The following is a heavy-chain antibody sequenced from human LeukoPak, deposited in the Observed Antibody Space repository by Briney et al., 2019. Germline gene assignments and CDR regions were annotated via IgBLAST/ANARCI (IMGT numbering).Heavy chain of an antibody. CDR1: GFTFSSYA. D-gene: IGHD6-13*01. J-gene: IGHJ4*02. V-gene: IGHV3-30-3*01. Sequence: GRSLRLSCAASGFTFSSYAMHWVRQAPGKWLEWVAVISYDGSNKYYADSVKGRFTISRDNSKNTLYLQMNSLRAEDTAVYYCARAKGIAAAVGDYWGQGTLVTVSS. CDR2: ISYDGSNK. CDR3: ARAKGIAAAVGDY.